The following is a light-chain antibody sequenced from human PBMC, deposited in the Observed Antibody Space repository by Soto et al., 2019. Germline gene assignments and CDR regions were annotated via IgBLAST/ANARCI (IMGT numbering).Light chain of an antibody. J-gene: IGLJ1*01. CDR2: EVT. V-gene: IGLV2-14*01. CDR3: SSYTNINTRACV. Sequence: QSALTQPASVSGSPGQSITIPGLGTSVNFGSYNRVSWYQQHPGKAPKLIIYEVTDRPSGVSNRFSGSKSGNTASLTISGLQAEDEAEYYCSSYTNINTRACVFGTGTKLTVL. CDR1: SVNFGSYNR.